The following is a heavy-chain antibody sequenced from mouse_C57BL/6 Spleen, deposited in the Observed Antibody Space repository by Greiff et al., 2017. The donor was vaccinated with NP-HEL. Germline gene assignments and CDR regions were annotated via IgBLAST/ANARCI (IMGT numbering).Heavy chain of an antibody. CDR3: ARDHYGTEYFDV. CDR1: GFTFSSYT. D-gene: IGHD1-1*01. CDR2: ISGGGGNT. Sequence: EVKLMESGGGLVKPGGSLKLSCAASGFTFSSYTMSWVRQTPEKRLEWVATISGGGGNTYYPDSVKGRFTISRDNAKNTLYLQMSSLRSEDTALYYCARDHYGTEYFDVWGTGTTVTVSS. J-gene: IGHJ1*03. V-gene: IGHV5-9*01.